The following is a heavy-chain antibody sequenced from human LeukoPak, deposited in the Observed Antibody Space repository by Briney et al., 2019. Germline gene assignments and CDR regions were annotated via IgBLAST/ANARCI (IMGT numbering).Heavy chain of an antibody. CDR2: TRFDGSIK. Sequence: PGGSLRLSCAVSGFIFSDYGFHWVRQAPGKGLEWVAVTRFDGSIKQYADSVKGRFTISRDDSKNTLYLQMNFLKSEHTAVYYCARGGGTRPYYFDYWGQGTLVTVSS. J-gene: IGHJ4*02. CDR3: ARGGGTRPYYFDY. CDR1: GFIFSDYG. D-gene: IGHD1-1*01. V-gene: IGHV3-33*01.